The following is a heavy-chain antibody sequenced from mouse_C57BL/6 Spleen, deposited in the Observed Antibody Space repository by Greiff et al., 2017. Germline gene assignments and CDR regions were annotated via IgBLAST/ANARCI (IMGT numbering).Heavy chain of an antibody. D-gene: IGHD1-1*01. J-gene: IGHJ2*01. Sequence: QVQLQQSGAELVRPGASVKLSCKASGYTFTDYYINWVKQRPGQGLEWIARIYPGSGNTYYNEKFKGKATLTAEKSSSTAYMQLSSLTSEDSAVYFCARGTVGTTVFDYWGQGTTLTVSS. CDR3: ARGTVGTTVFDY. CDR1: GYTFTDYY. CDR2: IYPGSGNT. V-gene: IGHV1-76*01.